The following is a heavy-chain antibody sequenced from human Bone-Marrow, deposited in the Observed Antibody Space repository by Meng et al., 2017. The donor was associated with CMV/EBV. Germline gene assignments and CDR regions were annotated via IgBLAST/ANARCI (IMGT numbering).Heavy chain of an antibody. CDR3: ARDVRGRTGDS. D-gene: IGHD7-27*01. CDR1: GGSISSSSYY. V-gene: IGHV4-61*01. CDR2: IYYSGST. Sequence: SETLSLTCTVSGGSISSSSYYWGWIRQPPGKGLEWIGYIYYSGSTNFNPSLKSRVAMSVDTSKNQFSLRLTSVTAADTAVYYCARDVRGRTGDSWGQGTRVTVYS. J-gene: IGHJ4*02.